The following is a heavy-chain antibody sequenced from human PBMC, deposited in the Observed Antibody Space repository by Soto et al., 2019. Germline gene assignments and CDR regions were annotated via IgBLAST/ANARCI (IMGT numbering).Heavy chain of an antibody. V-gene: IGHV3-30-3*01. CDR3: ARDIGAAGPADY. Sequence: GGSLRLSCAASGFTFSSYAMHWVRQAPGKGLEWVAVISYDGSNKYYADSVKGRFTISRDNSKNTLYLQMNSLRAEDTAVYYCARDIGAAGPADYWGQGTLVTVSS. J-gene: IGHJ4*02. CDR1: GFTFSSYA. D-gene: IGHD6-13*01. CDR2: ISYDGSNK.